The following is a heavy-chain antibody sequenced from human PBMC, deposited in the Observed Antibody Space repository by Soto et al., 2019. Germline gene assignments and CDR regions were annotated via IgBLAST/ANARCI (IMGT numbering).Heavy chain of an antibody. V-gene: IGHV4-31*01. Sequence: QVQLQESGPGLVRPSQTLSLTFTVSAGSISTINYYWSWIRQHPEEGLEWIGYISYSGRTFYHSYLKSQVTISLDTSKKQFSLTLTSVTAADTAVYYCARSAQWDGFDPWGQGTMVTVSS. CDR3: ARSAQWDGFDP. CDR2: ISYSGRT. D-gene: IGHD2-8*01. CDR1: AGSISTINYY. J-gene: IGHJ3*01.